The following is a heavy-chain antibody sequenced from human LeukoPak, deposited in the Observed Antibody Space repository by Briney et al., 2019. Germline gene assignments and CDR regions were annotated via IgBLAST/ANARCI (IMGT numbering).Heavy chain of an antibody. CDR1: GFTVSRNN. D-gene: IGHD6-19*01. CDR3: ASGGHGGGWSNFEY. CDR2: IYSGDST. J-gene: IGHJ4*02. V-gene: IGHV3-53*01. Sequence: GGSLRLSCAASGFTVSRNNLIWVRQPPGKGLEWVSVIYSGDSTYYAESVQGRFTISRDRTKDTVYLQMNSLRAEDTAVYYCASGGHGGGWSNFEYWGQGTLVTVSS.